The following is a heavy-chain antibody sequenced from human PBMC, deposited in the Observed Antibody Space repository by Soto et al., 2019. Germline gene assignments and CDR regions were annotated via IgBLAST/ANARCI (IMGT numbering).Heavy chain of an antibody. Sequence: GGSLRLSCVGSGFIFSSFTMTWVRQAPGMGLQYLASISKSSSLIYYADSVRGRFIISRDNSKDSVSLQMYSLRAEDTAMYYCVRGDDRVDWGQGTLVTVSS. CDR1: GFIFSSFT. CDR2: ISKSSSLI. J-gene: IGHJ4*02. D-gene: IGHD1-1*01. CDR3: VRGDDRVD. V-gene: IGHV3-21*01.